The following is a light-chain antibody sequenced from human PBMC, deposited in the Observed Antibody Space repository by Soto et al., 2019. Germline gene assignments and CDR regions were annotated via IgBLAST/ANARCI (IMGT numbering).Light chain of an antibody. CDR1: SSDVGNYNR. J-gene: IGLJ1*01. CDR3: SSYTSSSTYV. V-gene: IGLV2-18*02. CDR2: EVS. Sequence: QSALTQPPSVSGSPGQSVTISCTGTSSDVGNYNRVSWYQQPPGTAPKVIIYEVSHRPSGVPDRFSGSKSGNTASLTISGRQAEDEADYYCSSYTSSSTYVFGTGTKLTVL.